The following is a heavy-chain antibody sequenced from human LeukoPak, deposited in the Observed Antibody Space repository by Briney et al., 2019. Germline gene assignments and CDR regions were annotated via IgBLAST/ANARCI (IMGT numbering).Heavy chain of an antibody. CDR1: GFSFSSYD. Sequence: GGSLRLSCAASGFSFSSYDMHWVRQAPGKGLEWVTFIESDGSNEYYADSVKGRFTISRDNSKNTVCVQMNSLRAEDTAVYYCAKEGSGWYYLDYWGQGTVVTVSS. CDR3: AKEGSGWYYLDY. J-gene: IGHJ4*02. CDR2: IESDGSNE. D-gene: IGHD6-19*01. V-gene: IGHV3-30*02.